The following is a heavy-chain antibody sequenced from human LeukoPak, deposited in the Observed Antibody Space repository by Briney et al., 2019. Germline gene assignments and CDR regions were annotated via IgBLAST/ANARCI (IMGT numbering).Heavy chain of an antibody. J-gene: IGHJ4*02. CDR3: AKVKVVGYSTFDY. CDR1: GFTVRDSY. CDR2: IYVSGTT. D-gene: IGHD3-22*01. V-gene: IGHV3-53*01. Sequence: GGSLRLSCAASGFTVRDSYMSWVRQAPGKGLEWLAFIYVSGTTFYAAPVKGRFTISRDNSRDTLYLQMNSLTAEDTAVYYCAKVKVVGYSTFDYWGQGTLVTVSP.